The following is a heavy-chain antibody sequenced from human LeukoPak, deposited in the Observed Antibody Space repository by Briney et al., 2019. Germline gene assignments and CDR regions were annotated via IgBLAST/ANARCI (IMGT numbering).Heavy chain of an antibody. J-gene: IGHJ6*02. CDR3: TKDMRAREYYCYYGMDV. CDR2: TSWNSANT. Sequence: GGSLRLSCAASGFTFDDCAIHWVRQAPGKGLEWVAGTSWNSANTGYADSVKGRFTIFRDNAKNSLYLQMNSLRAEDTALYFCTKDMRAREYYCYYGMDVWGQGTTVTVSS. V-gene: IGHV3-9*01. D-gene: IGHD3-16*01. CDR1: GFTFDDCA.